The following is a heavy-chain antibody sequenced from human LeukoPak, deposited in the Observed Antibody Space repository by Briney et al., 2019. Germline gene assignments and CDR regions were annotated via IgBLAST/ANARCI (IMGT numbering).Heavy chain of an antibody. CDR2: ISGSGGST. Sequence: GSLRLSCAASGFTFSSYAMSWVRQAPGKGLEWVSAISGSGGSTYYADSVKGRFTISRDNSKNTLYLQMNSLRAEDTAVYYCAKDRGQDYYDSSGYFGYWGQGTLVTVSS. J-gene: IGHJ4*02. CDR1: GFTFSSYA. D-gene: IGHD3-22*01. V-gene: IGHV3-23*01. CDR3: AKDRGQDYYDSSGYFGY.